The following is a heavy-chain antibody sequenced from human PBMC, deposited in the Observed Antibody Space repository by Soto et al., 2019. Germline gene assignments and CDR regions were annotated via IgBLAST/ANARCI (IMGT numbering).Heavy chain of an antibody. Sequence: GGSLRLSCAASGVTFSSHWMSWVRQAPGKGLEWLASRKQDGSEKHYVDSVKGRFTISRDNAKNSLYLQMNSLRVEDTAVYYCARVYYDYIWASSPLLYWGQGTLVTVSS. CDR1: GVTFSSHW. D-gene: IGHD3-16*01. CDR3: ARVYYDYIWASSPLLY. CDR2: RKQDGSEK. J-gene: IGHJ4*02. V-gene: IGHV3-7*01.